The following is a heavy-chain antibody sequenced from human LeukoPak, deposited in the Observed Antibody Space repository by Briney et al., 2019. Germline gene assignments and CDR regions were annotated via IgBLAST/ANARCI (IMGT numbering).Heavy chain of an antibody. CDR2: IYYSGST. V-gene: IGHV4-39*01. D-gene: IGHD6-13*01. Sequence: SETLSLTCTVSGGSISSSSYYWGWIRQPPGKGLEWIGSIYYSGSTYYNPSLKSRVTISVDTSKNQFSLKLSSVTAADTAVYYRYGSAAAGTAFRVYYYYYMDVWGKGTTVTVSS. J-gene: IGHJ6*03. CDR1: GGSISSSSYY. CDR3: YGSAAAGTAFRVYYYYYMDV.